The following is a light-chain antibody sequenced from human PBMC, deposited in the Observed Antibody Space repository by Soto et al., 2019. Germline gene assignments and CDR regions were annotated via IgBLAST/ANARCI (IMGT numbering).Light chain of an antibody. Sequence: QSALTQPASVSGSPGQSITISCTGTSSDIGSYNYVSWHQQHPGQAPKLMIYEVTHRASGIPDRFSASKSGNTASLTISGLPAGDEADYYCSSYRRSSTYVFGTGTKLTVL. J-gene: IGLJ1*01. V-gene: IGLV2-14*01. CDR2: EVT. CDR1: SSDIGSYNY. CDR3: SSYRRSSTYV.